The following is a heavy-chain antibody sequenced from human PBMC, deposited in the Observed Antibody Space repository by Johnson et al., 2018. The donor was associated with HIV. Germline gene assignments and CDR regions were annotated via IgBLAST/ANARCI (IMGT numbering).Heavy chain of an antibody. CDR2: IKSKTDGGTT. CDR1: GFTFSNAW. J-gene: IGHJ3*02. Sequence: VQLVESGGGVVQPGRSLRLSCAASGFTFSNAWMSWVRQAPGKGLEWVGRIKSKTDGGTTDYAAPVKGRFTISRDNSKNTLYLQMNSLRAEDTAVYYVARDEPYNLNAFDIWGQGTMVTVSS. D-gene: IGHD5-24*01. V-gene: IGHV3-15*01. CDR3: ARDEPYNLNAFDI.